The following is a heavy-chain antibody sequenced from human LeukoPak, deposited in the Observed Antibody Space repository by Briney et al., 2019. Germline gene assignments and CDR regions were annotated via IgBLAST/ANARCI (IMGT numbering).Heavy chain of an antibody. CDR2: INQHGSEK. CDR1: GFTFSSYE. CDR3: ARDTYSSTWSAFDP. D-gene: IGHD6-13*01. Sequence: PGGSLRLSCAASGFTFSSYEMNWVRQAPGKGLAWVANINQHGSEKYYVDSVKGRFTISRDNAKNSLYLQMNSLRAEDTAIYYCARDTYSSTWSAFDPWGQGTLVTVSS. J-gene: IGHJ5*02. V-gene: IGHV3-7*01.